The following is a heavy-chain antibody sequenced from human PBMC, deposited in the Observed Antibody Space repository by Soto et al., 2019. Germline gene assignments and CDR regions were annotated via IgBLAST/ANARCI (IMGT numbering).Heavy chain of an antibody. Sequence: EVQLVESGGGLVQPGGSLRLYCAASGFTVSDNYMSWVRQAPGKGLEWVSIIYIAGSTYYADSVKGRFSISRDSATNTLYLQMSSLRAEDTAVYYCARGGVAGYNGRPTPPSYWGQGSLVTVSS. J-gene: IGHJ4*02. CDR3: ARGGVAGYNGRPTPPSY. CDR1: GFTVSDNY. V-gene: IGHV3-66*01. D-gene: IGHD1-26*01. CDR2: IYIAGST.